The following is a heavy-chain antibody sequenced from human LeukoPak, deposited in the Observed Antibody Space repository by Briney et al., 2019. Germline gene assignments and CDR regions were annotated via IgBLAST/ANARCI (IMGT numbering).Heavy chain of an antibody. CDR1: GFTFSSYA. CDR3: ARDGDLYSSGWYIDY. CDR2: ISGSGGSA. J-gene: IGHJ4*02. V-gene: IGHV3-23*01. D-gene: IGHD6-19*01. Sequence: PGGSRRLSCAASGFTFSSYAMSWVRQAPGKGLEWVSAISGSGGSAYYADSVKGRFTISRDNSKNTLYLQMNSLRAEDTAVYYCARDGDLYSSGWYIDYWGQGTLVTVSS.